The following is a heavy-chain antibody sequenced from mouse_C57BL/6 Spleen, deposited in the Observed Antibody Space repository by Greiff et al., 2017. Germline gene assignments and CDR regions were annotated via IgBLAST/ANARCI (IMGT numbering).Heavy chain of an antibody. D-gene: IGHD2-3*01. V-gene: IGHV5-17*01. CDR2: ISSGSSSI. CDR1: GFTFSDYG. CDR3: ARRMDYDGYSYYYAMDY. J-gene: IGHJ4*01. Sequence: EVMLVESGGGLVKPGGSLKLSCAASGFTFSDYGMHWVRQAPEKGLEWVAYISSGSSSIYYAETVKGRFTISRDKAKNTLFLQMTSLRSEDTSMYYCARRMDYDGYSYYYAMDYWGQGTSVTVSS.